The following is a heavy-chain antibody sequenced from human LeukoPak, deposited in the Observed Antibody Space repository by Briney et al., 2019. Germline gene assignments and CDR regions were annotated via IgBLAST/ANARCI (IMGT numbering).Heavy chain of an antibody. CDR3: ARGAAGYSYG. CDR2: INHSGST. D-gene: IGHD5-18*01. CDR1: GVSFSGYY. V-gene: IGHV4-34*01. J-gene: IGHJ4*02. Sequence: SETLSLTCAVYGVSFSGYYWSWIRQPPGKGLEWIGEINHSGSTNYNPSLKSRVTISVDTSKNQFSLRLSSVTAADTAVYYCARGAAGYSYGWGQGTLVTVSS.